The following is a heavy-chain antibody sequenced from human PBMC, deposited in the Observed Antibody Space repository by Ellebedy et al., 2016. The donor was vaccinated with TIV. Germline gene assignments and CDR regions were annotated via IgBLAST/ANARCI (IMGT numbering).Heavy chain of an antibody. V-gene: IGHV3-7*02. CDR1: GFSFSRHW. Sequence: GESLKISCVASGFSFSRHWMSWVRQAPGKGLEWMTNIKSDASEKYYIDSLKGRFIISRDNARNSLYLQMNSLRVEDTAVYYCAALDTALAPVGSGGYWGQGTLVTVSS. CDR2: IKSDASEK. J-gene: IGHJ4*02. CDR3: AALDTALAPVGSGGY. D-gene: IGHD5-18*01.